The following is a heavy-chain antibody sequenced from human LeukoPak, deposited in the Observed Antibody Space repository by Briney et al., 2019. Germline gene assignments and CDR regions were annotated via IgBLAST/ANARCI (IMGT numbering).Heavy chain of an antibody. Sequence: ASVKVSCKVSGYTLTELSMHWVRQAPGKGLEWMGGFDPEDGETIYTQKFQGRVTMTEDTSTDTAYMELSSLRSEDTAVYYCASSHYYDSSGYYYPYWGQGTLVTVSS. CDR3: ASSHYYDSSGYYYPY. CDR1: GYTLTELS. J-gene: IGHJ4*02. D-gene: IGHD3-22*01. V-gene: IGHV1-24*01. CDR2: FDPEDGET.